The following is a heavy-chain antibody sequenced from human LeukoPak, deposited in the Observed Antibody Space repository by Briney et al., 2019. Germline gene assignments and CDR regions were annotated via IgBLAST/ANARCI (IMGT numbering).Heavy chain of an antibody. CDR1: GGSISDSY. J-gene: IGHJ4*02. V-gene: IGHV4-4*07. Sequence: SETLSLTCTVSGGSISDSYWSWIRQPAGKGLEWIGRINPSGGTNYNPSLKSRVTMSTDTSSNKFSLNLRSVTAADTAVYYCAREYGDLDYWGRGTLVTVSS. D-gene: IGHD4-17*01. CDR3: AREYGDLDY. CDR2: INPSGGT.